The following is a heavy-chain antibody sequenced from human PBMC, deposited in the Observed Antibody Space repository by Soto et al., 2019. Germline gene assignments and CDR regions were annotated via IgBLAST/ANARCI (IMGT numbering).Heavy chain of an antibody. D-gene: IGHD2-8*01. CDR1: GGSISGYY. CDR3: VRTNHFDY. J-gene: IGHJ4*02. V-gene: IGHV4-59*01. Sequence: SETLSLTCTVSGGSISGYYWSWIRQPPGKGLEWIGYMYNTGSTVYNPSFKSRVTISVDTSKNQFSLKLNSVTAADTAVYYCVRTNHFDYWGQGSLVTVSS. CDR2: MYNTGST.